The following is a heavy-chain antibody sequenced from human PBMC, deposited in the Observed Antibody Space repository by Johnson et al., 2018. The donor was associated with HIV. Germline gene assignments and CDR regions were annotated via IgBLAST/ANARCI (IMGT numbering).Heavy chain of an antibody. CDR2: ISHDGSNK. V-gene: IGHV3-30-3*01. J-gene: IGHJ3*02. CDR3: ARDDTEADGAFDI. Sequence: QVQLVESGGGVVQPGGSLRLSCAASGFTFSYYAIFWVRQAPGKGLEWVAVISHDGSNKYYADSVKGRFTISRDNSKNTLYLQMNSLRAEDTAVYYCARDDTEADGAFDIWGQGTMVTVSS. D-gene: IGHD2-2*02. CDR1: GFTFSYYA.